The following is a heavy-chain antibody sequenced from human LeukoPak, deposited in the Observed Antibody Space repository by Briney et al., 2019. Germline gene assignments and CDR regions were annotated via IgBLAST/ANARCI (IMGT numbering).Heavy chain of an antibody. CDR1: GYTLTELS. J-gene: IGHJ4*02. CDR2: FYPEDGET. CDR3: ATERGSSGYPDY. Sequence: GSVKVSCKVSGYTLTELSMHWVRQAPGKGGEGMGGFYPEDGETIYAQKLQGRVTITEDTSTDTAYMELSSLRSEDTAVYYCATERGSSGYPDYWGQGTLVTVSS. D-gene: IGHD3-22*01. V-gene: IGHV1-24*01.